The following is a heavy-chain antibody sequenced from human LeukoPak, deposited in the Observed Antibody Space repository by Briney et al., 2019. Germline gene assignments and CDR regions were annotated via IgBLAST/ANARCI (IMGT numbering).Heavy chain of an antibody. CDR2: IYYSGST. V-gene: IGHV4-39*01. Sequence: SETLSLTCTVSGGSISSSSYYWGWIRQPPGKGLEWIGSIYYSGSTYYNPSLKSRVTISVDTSKNQFSLKLSSVTAADTAVYYCARQDLLETLDHYYYMDVWGKGTTVTVSS. J-gene: IGHJ6*03. D-gene: IGHD3-10*01. CDR3: ARQDLLETLDHYYYMDV. CDR1: GGSISSSSYY.